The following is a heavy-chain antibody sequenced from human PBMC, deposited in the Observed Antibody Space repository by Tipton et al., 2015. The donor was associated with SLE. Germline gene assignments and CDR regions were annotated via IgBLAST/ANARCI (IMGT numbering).Heavy chain of an antibody. CDR1: GFTFDTYF. CDR3: AREDNRIGYNGYDM. J-gene: IGHJ3*02. V-gene: IGHV1-46*02. CDR2: MSPGGDRT. D-gene: IGHD1-1*01. Sequence: QLVQSGPEVKKPGASVMVSCKASGFTFDTYFMHWVRQAPGQGLEWMGVMSPGGDRTSNAQEFQGRITVTRDRSTSTVYLELSSLRSNDTAVYYCAREDNRIGYNGYDMWGQGTLVSVSS.